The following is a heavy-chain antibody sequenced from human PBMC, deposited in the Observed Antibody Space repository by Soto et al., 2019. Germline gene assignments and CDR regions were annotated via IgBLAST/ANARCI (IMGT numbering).Heavy chain of an antibody. CDR2: IIPIFGTA. Sequence: SVKVSCKASGGTFSSYAISWVRQAPGQGLEWMGGIIPIFGTANYAQKFQGRVTITADESTSTAYMELSSLRSEDTAVYYCAGFEYSSSSPDYWGQGTLVTVSS. CDR1: GGTFSSYA. D-gene: IGHD6-6*01. J-gene: IGHJ4*02. V-gene: IGHV1-69*13. CDR3: AGFEYSSSSPDY.